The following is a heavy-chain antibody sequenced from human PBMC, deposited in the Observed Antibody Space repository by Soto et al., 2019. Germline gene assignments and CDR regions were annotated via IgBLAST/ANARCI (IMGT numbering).Heavy chain of an antibody. CDR1: GFTFSSYS. CDR3: ASGSSPHYYYYGMDV. D-gene: IGHD6-13*01. CDR2: ISSSSSYI. V-gene: IGHV3-21*01. Sequence: GGSLRLSCAASGFTFSSYSMNWVRQAPGKGLEWVSSISSSSSYIYYADSVEGRFTISRDNAKNSLYLQMNSLRAEDTAVYYCASGSSPHYYYYGMDVWGQGTTVTVSS. J-gene: IGHJ6*02.